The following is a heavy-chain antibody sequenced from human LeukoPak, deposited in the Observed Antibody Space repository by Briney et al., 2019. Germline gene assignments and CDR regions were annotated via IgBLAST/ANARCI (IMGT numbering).Heavy chain of an antibody. J-gene: IGHJ4*02. V-gene: IGHV3-48*03. CDR3: ARDYASDY. Sequence: GGSLRLSRAASGFTFSRYEMNWVRQAPGKGLEWVSYISRSGDTIYFADSVKGRFTISRDNAKNLLYLQMSSLRAEDTAVYYCARDYASDYWGQGTLVTVSS. D-gene: IGHD3-10*01. CDR1: GFTFSRYE. CDR2: ISRSGDTI.